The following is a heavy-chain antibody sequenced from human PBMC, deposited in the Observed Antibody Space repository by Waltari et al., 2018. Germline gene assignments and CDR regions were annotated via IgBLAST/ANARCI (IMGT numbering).Heavy chain of an antibody. J-gene: IGHJ4*02. Sequence: EVQLVESGGGLVQPGGSLRLSCGASGFTFSRYWMSWVRQTPGKGLEWESNINDDGSQKYYVDSVKGRFTISRDNAKNSVYLQMNSLIVEDTAVYYCAKSRGFEYWGQGALITVSS. CDR1: GFTFSRYW. CDR3: AKSRGFEY. D-gene: IGHD2-2*01. V-gene: IGHV3-7*01. CDR2: INDDGSQK.